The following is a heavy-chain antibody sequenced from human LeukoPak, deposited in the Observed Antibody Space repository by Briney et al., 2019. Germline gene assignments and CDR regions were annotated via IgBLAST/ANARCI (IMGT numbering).Heavy chain of an antibody. Sequence: SETLSLTCTVSGGSISSYYWSWIRQPPGKGLEWIGYIYYSGSTNYNPSLKSRVTISVDTSKNQFSLKLNSVTAADTAVYYCAGRYYYDSSGSFDYWGQGTLVTVSS. CDR1: GGSISSYY. V-gene: IGHV4-59*08. CDR2: IYYSGST. J-gene: IGHJ4*02. D-gene: IGHD3-22*01. CDR3: AGRYYYDSSGSFDY.